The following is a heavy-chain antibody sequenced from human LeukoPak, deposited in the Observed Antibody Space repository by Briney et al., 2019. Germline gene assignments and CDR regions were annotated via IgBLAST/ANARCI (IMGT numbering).Heavy chain of an antibody. CDR1: GAYISSYY. CDR3: ARDLHNMDV. D-gene: IGHD4-11*01. Sequence: SETLSLTCTVSGAYISSYYWSWIRQPPGKTLEWIGYSYYTGTTNYNPSLKSRVTISVDTSKNQFALKVSSMTAADTAVYYCARDLHNMDVWGKGTTVTVSS. V-gene: IGHV4-59*01. CDR2: SYYTGTT. J-gene: IGHJ6*03.